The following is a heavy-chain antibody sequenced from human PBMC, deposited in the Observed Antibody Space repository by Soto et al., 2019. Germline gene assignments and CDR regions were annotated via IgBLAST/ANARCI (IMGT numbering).Heavy chain of an antibody. J-gene: IGHJ6*02. CDR3: ARAGIAARGYYYYGMDV. Sequence: EVQLVESGGGLVQPGGSLRLSCAASGFTFSSYDMHWVRQATGKGLEWVSAIGTAGDPYYPGSVKGRFTISRENAKNSLYLQINSLRAGDTAVYYCARAGIAARGYYYYGMDVWGQGTTVTVSS. V-gene: IGHV3-13*05. CDR2: IGTAGDP. D-gene: IGHD6-6*01. CDR1: GFTFSSYD.